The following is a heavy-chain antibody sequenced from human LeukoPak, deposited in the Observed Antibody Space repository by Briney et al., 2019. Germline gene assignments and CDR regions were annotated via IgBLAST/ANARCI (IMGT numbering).Heavy chain of an antibody. CDR1: GFTFSSSA. CDR2: ITGGGGST. J-gene: IGHJ4*02. Sequence: GGSLRLSCAASGFTFSSSAMSWVRQAPGKGREWVSAITGGGGSTYYADSVKGRFTISRDNTKTALYLQMNSLRAEDTAVYYCAKTIQWPYDFDYWGQGTLVTVSS. CDR3: AKTIQWPYDFDY. V-gene: IGHV3-23*01. D-gene: IGHD6-19*01.